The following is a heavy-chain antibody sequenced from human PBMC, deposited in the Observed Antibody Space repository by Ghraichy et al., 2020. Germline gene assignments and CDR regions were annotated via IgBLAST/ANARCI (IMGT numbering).Heavy chain of an antibody. V-gene: IGHV3-48*02. CDR3: SRDSESTGGNLIFHY. Sequence: GESLNISCAASGSTFSNFALNWVRQAPGKGLEWISYIRTSSDIYYADSVKGRFTISRDNAKNSLYLQMNSLRDEDTALYYCSRDSESTGGNLIFHYWGQGTLVTVSS. J-gene: IGHJ4*02. CDR2: IRTSSDI. CDR1: GSTFSNFA. D-gene: IGHD4-23*01.